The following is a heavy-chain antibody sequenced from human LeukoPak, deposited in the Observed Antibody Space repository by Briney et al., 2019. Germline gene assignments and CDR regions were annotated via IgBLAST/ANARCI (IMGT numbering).Heavy chain of an antibody. CDR3: ARGLYNWNHMLDS. CDR1: GYTFTGYY. D-gene: IGHD1-14*01. CDR2: INPNSGGT. V-gene: IGHV1-2*02. Sequence: ASMKVSCKASGYTFTGYYMHWVRQAPGQGLEWMGWINPNSGGTNYAQKFQGRVTMTRDTSISTAYMELSRLRSDDTAVYYCARGLYNWNHMLDSWGQGTLVTVSS. J-gene: IGHJ4*02.